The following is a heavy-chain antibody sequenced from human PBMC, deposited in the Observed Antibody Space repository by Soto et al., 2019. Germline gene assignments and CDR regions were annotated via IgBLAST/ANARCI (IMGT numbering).Heavy chain of an antibody. Sequence: SETLSLTCSVSGGSISGSYWGWIRQSPGKGLEWLGYVYYTGSTNYSPSLRSRVSISVDTSKNEFSLRLSSVTTADTAVYFCARSVAVPGAHIDYWGQGTQVTVSS. V-gene: IGHV4-59*01. CDR1: GGSISGSY. CDR2: VYYTGST. D-gene: IGHD6-19*01. CDR3: ARSVAVPGAHIDY. J-gene: IGHJ4*02.